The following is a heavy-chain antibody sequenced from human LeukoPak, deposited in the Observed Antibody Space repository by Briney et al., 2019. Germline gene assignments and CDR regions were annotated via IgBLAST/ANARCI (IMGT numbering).Heavy chain of an antibody. D-gene: IGHD3-10*02. CDR3: AKCSAGYYNDAFDI. V-gene: IGHV3-23*01. CDR1: GFTFDNYA. J-gene: IGHJ3*02. CDR2: ISGGGAKR. Sequence: GGSLRLSCAASGFTFDNYAMNWVRQAPGKGLEWVSCISGGGAKRHYSDSVKGLFTISRDNPKNTLYLQINNLRAEDTAIYYCAKCSAGYYNDAFDIWGRGTMVTVSS.